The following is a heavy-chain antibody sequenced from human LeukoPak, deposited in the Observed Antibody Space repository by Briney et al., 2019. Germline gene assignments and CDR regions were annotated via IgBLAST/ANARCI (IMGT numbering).Heavy chain of an antibody. Sequence: GASVKVSCKASGGTFSSYAISWVRQAPGQGLEWMGRITPILGIANYAQKFQGRVTITADKSTSTAYMELSSLRSEDTAVYYCARESSGWYFSVWYSDLWGRGTLVTVSS. V-gene: IGHV1-69*04. CDR1: GGTFSSYA. CDR3: ARESSGWYFSVWYSDL. CDR2: ITPILGIA. J-gene: IGHJ2*01. D-gene: IGHD6-19*01.